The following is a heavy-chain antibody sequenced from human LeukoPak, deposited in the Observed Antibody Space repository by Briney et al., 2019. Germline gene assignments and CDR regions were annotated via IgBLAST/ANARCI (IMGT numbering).Heavy chain of an antibody. CDR1: GFTFSSYG. Sequence: GGSLRLSCAASGFTFSSYGMHWVRQAPGKGLEWVAVISYDGSNKYYADSVKGRFTISRDNSKNTLYLQMNSLGAEDTAVYYCAKDHLDYDILTGLDYWGQGTLVTVSS. CDR2: ISYDGSNK. D-gene: IGHD3-9*01. CDR3: AKDHLDYDILTGLDY. V-gene: IGHV3-30*18. J-gene: IGHJ4*02.